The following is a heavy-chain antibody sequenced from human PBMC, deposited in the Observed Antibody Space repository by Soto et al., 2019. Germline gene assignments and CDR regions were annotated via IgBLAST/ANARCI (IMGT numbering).Heavy chain of an antibody. CDR1: GFTFSDYS. Sequence: QVQLVESGGGLVKPGGSLRLSCAASGFTFSDYSMSWIRQAPGKGLEWISYISGRGATIFYADSVKGRFTISRDNAKNSLYLQMNSLRAEDTAVYSCMTLIAALPSWGQGTLVTVSS. CDR2: ISGRGATI. V-gene: IGHV3-11*01. CDR3: MTLIAALPS. D-gene: IGHD6-6*01. J-gene: IGHJ5*02.